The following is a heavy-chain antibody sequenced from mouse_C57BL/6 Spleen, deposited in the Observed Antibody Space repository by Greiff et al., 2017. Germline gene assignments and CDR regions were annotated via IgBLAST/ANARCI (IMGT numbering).Heavy chain of an antibody. CDR1: GFTFSSYA. CDR3: ARGPSYGTAIHV. D-gene: IGHD1-1*01. J-gene: IGHJ1*03. Sequence: EVKVEESGGGLVKPGGSLKLSCAASGFTFSSYAMSWVRQTPEKRLEWVATISDGGSYTYYPDNVKGRFTISRDNAKNNLYLQMSHLKSEDTAMYYCARGPSYGTAIHVWGTGTTVTVSS. CDR2: ISDGGSYT. V-gene: IGHV5-4*03.